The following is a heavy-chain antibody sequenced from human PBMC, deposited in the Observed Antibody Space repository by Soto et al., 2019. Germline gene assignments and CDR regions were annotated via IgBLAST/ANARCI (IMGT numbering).Heavy chain of an antibody. CDR2: ISAYNGNT. V-gene: IGHV1-18*01. CDR3: ARDIVVVPVLGYYYGMDV. Sequence: ASVKVSCKASGYTFTSYVISWVRQAPGQGLEWMGWISAYNGNTNYAQKLQGRVTMTTDTSTSTAYMELRSLRSDDTAVYYCARDIVVVPVLGYYYGMDVWGQGTTVTVSS. D-gene: IGHD2-2*01. J-gene: IGHJ6*02. CDR1: GYTFTSYV.